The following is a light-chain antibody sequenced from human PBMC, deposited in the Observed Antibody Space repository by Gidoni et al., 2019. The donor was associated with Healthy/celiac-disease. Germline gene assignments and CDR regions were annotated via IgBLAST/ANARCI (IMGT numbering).Light chain of an antibody. CDR1: SSNIGSNY. V-gene: IGLV1-47*02. J-gene: IGLJ2*01. CDR3: AAWDDSLSGPV. Sequence: QSVLTPPPSASGPPGQRVPISCSGSSSNIGSNYVYWYQQLPGTAPKLLIYSNNQRPSGVPDRFSGSKSGTSASLAISGLRSEDEADYYCAAWDDSLSGPVFGGGTKLTVL. CDR2: SNN.